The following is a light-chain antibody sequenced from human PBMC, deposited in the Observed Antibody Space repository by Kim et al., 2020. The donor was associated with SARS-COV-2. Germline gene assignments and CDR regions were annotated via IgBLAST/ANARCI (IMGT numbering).Light chain of an antibody. Sequence: SYELTQPPSVSVSPGQTASITCSGDKLGDKYACWYQQKPGQSPVLVIYQDSKRPSGIPERFSGSNSGNTATLTISGTQAMDEADYYCQAWDSSTAGVFGTWTKVTVL. CDR2: QDS. CDR3: QAWDSSTAGV. V-gene: IGLV3-1*01. J-gene: IGLJ1*01. CDR1: KLGDKY.